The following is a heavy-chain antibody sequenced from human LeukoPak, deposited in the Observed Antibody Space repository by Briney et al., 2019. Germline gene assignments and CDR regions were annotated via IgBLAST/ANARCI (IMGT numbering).Heavy chain of an antibody. J-gene: IGHJ6*02. CDR2: IYDSGST. CDR3: ARVGGTNYYYYGMDV. Sequence: SETLSLTCTVSGGSISSYYWSWILQPPGKGLEWIGYIYDSGSTNYNPSLKSRVTISVDTSKNQFSLKLSSVTAADTAVYYCARVGGTNYYYYGMDVWGQGTTVTVSS. CDR1: GGSISSYY. D-gene: IGHD1-1*01. V-gene: IGHV4-59*01.